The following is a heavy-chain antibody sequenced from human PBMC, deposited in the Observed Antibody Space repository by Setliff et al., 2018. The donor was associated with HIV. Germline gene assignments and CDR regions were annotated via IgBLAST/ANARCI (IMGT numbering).Heavy chain of an antibody. CDR3: ASTDVGGWIHDDAFDL. D-gene: IGHD6-19*01. V-gene: IGHV3-11*01. CDR2: ISSSRTTT. CDR1: GFTFFDYA. J-gene: IGHJ3*01. Sequence: AGGSLRLSCAASGFTFFDYALNWVRQAPGKGLEWVSSISSSRTTTSYADSVKGRFTISRDNAKNSLYLQMNSLRAEDTALYYCASTDVGGWIHDDAFDLWGQGTMVTVSS.